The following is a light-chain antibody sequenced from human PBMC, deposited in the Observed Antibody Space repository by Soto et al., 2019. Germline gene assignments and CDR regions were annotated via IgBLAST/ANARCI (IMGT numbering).Light chain of an antibody. CDR3: FSYTASDLWV. J-gene: IGLJ3*02. Sequence: QSALTQPRSVSGSPGQSVTISCTGTNSDVGGYNSVSWYQQLPGKAPKLMISAVSQRPSGVPDRFSGSKSGNTASLTISGLQADDEAEYFCFSYTASDLWVFGGGTKVTVL. CDR1: NSDVGGYNS. V-gene: IGLV2-11*01. CDR2: AVS.